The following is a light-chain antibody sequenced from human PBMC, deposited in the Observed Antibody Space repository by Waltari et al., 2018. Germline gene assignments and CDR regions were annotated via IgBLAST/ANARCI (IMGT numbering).Light chain of an antibody. J-gene: IGLJ3*02. CDR2: EDS. CDR1: ALPHKS. CDR3: YSTDSSGNHRV. V-gene: IGLV3-10*01. Sequence: SYELTQPPSVSVSPGQTARITCSGDALPHKSAYWYQQKSGQAPVVVIYEDSKRPSGIPERFSGSSSGTMATLTISGAQVEDEADYYCYSTDSSGNHRVFGGGTKLTVL.